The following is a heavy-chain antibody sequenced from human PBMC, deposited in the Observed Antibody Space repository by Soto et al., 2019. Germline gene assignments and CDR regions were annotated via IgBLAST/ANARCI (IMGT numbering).Heavy chain of an antibody. CDR2: IWYDGSNK. D-gene: IGHD4-17*01. V-gene: IGHV3-33*01. J-gene: IGHJ2*01. Sequence: QVQLVVSGGGVVQPGRSMRLSCAASGFTFSSYGMHWVRQAPGKGLEWVAVIWYDGSNKYYADSVKGRFTISRDNSKNTLYLQMTSLRAEDTAVYYCARGAVYDYGDYVGWYFDLWGRGTLVTVSS. CDR3: ARGAVYDYGDYVGWYFDL. CDR1: GFTFSSYG.